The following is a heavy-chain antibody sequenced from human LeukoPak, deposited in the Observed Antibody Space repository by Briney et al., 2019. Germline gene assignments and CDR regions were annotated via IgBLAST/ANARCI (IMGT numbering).Heavy chain of an antibody. CDR1: GFTFSDYY. V-gene: IGHV3-11*01. J-gene: IGHJ6*02. CDR3: ARDHKLGYCSSTSCYPNSYYYGMDV. CDR2: ISSRGSTI. D-gene: IGHD2-2*01. Sequence: PGGSLRLSCAASGFTFSDYYMSWIRQAPGKGLEWVSYISSRGSTIYYADSVKGRFTISRDNAKNSLYLQMNSLRAEDTAVYYCARDHKLGYCSSTSCYPNSYYYGMDVWGQGTTVTVSS.